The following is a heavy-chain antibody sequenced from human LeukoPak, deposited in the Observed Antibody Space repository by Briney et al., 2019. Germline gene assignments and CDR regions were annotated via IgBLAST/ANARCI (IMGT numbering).Heavy chain of an antibody. CDR1: GFTFSVYA. D-gene: IGHD5-18*01. CDR3: AKLYTALVKVSLDY. Sequence: GGSLRLSCAASGFTFSVYAMSWVRQAPGKGLDWVSAISGSGGSTYYADSVKGRFTISRDNSKNTLYLQMSSLRAEDTAVYHCAKLYTALVKVSLDYWGQGTLVTVSS. J-gene: IGHJ4*02. CDR2: ISGSGGST. V-gene: IGHV3-23*01.